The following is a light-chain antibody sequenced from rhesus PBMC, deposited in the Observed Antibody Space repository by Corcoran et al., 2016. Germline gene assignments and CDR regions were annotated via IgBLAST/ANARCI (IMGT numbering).Light chain of an antibody. Sequence: DIQMTQSPSSLSASVGDRVTITCRASQGITNDLAWYQQKPGETPKLLIYEASRLESGIPSRFSGCGSGTDFTLTISSLQSEDFATYYCQHYYSTPYSFGQGTKVEIK. CDR3: QHYYSTPYS. CDR2: EAS. J-gene: IGKJ2*01. V-gene: IGKV1S17*01. CDR1: QGITND.